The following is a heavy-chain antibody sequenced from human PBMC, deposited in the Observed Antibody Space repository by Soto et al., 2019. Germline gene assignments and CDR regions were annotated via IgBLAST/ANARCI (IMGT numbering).Heavy chain of an antibody. D-gene: IGHD4-17*01. CDR1: GGSISRSIYY. J-gene: IGHJ3*02. CDR2: IEYSGST. CDR3: ARLPVTTDTFAI. Sequence: QLQLQESGPGLVKPSETMSPTCTVSGGSISRSIYYLGWVRQPPGQGLEWIGSIEYSGSTFYNPSHKSRAAISVDTSKNQFSLKLSSVTAADTAVYSCARLPVTTDTFAIWGQGTMVTVSS. V-gene: IGHV4-39*01.